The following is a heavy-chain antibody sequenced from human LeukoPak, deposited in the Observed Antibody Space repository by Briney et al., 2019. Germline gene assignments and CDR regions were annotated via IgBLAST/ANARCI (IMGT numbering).Heavy chain of an antibody. CDR2: IYFSGTT. D-gene: IGHD3-3*01. V-gene: IGHV4-39*07. J-gene: IGHJ4*02. CDR3: ARGLYDFWSGYYYFDY. CDR1: GGSISTTSFY. Sequence: NASETLSLTCTVSGGSISTTSFYWAWIRQPPGKGLEWIGSIYFSGTTHYNPSLKSRVTISVDTSKNQFSLKLSSVTAADTAVYYCARGLYDFWSGYYYFDYWGQGTLVTVSS.